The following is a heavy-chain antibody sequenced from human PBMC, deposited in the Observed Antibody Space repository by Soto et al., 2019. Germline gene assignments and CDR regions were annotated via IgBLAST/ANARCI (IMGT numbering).Heavy chain of an antibody. J-gene: IGHJ4*02. CDR3: ARPRYSFGTSGYYPFDY. V-gene: IGHV4-38-2*01. CDR2: IYHGGST. Sequence: LSLTCAVSGYSISSGYYWGWLRQPPGKGLEWIGSIYHGGSTYYNPSLNSRVTLSIDMTNNHVSLKLTSVTAADTAVYYCARPRYSFGTSGYYPFDYWGQGTLVTVSS. CDR1: GYSISSGYY. D-gene: IGHD3-22*01.